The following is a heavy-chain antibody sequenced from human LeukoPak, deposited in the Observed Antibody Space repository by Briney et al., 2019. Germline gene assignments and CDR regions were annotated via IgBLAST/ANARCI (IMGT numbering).Heavy chain of an antibody. CDR1: GGSISGYY. J-gene: IGHJ4*02. CDR2: INHSGST. V-gene: IGHV4-34*01. Sequence: SETLSLTCAVYGGSISGYYWSWIRQPPGKGLEWIGEINHSGSTNYNPSLKSRVTISVDTSKNQFSLKLSSVTAADTAVYYCARGGAYYYGSGSAGYWGQGTLVTVSS. D-gene: IGHD3-10*01. CDR3: ARGGAYYYGSGSAGY.